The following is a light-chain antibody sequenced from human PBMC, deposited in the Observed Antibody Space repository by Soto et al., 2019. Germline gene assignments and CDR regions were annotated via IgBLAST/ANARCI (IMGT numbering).Light chain of an antibody. J-gene: IGKJ1*01. V-gene: IGKV3-20*01. Sequence: EIVLTQSPGTLSLSPGERATLSCRASQTVSSNYLAWYQHKPGQAPRLLIYGASSRATGIPDRFSGSGSGTDFTLPISRLEPEDVAVYYCQQYCSSPRWTFGQGTKVEIK. CDR1: QTVSSNY. CDR3: QQYCSSPRWT. CDR2: GAS.